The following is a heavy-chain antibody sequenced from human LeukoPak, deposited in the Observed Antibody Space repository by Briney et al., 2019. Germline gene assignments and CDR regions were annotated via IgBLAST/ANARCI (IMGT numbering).Heavy chain of an antibody. V-gene: IGHV4-61*02. D-gene: IGHD3-10*01. Sequence: SETLSLTCTVSGGSISSGSYYWSWIRQPAGKGLEWIGRIYTSGSTNYNPSLKSRVTISVDTSENQFSLKLSSVTAADTAVYYCARGGGSGSYYGYWYFDLWGRGTLVTVSS. CDR2: IYTSGST. J-gene: IGHJ2*01. CDR1: GGSISSGSYY. CDR3: ARGGGSGSYYGYWYFDL.